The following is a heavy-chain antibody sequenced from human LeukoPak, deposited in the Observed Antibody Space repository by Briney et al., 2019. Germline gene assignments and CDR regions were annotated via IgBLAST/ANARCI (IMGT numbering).Heavy chain of an antibody. J-gene: IGHJ4*02. D-gene: IGHD3-10*01. CDR2: IKFDGSQK. Sequence: TGGSLRLSCAPSGFTFSSFDMHWVRQRPDKGLEWVAFIKFDGSQKYYADSVRGRFTVSRDNSRNMLYLQLDSLRDDDTAVYFCARRLHDSGSYSADYWGQGALVTVSS. V-gene: IGHV3-30*02. CDR1: GFTFSSFD. CDR3: ARRLHDSGSYSADY.